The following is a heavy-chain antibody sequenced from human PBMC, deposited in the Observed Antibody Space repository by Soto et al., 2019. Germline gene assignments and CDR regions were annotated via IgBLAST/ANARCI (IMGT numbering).Heavy chain of an antibody. CDR3: ARGMAARWYYFDY. Sequence: SVKVSCKASGGTFSSYAISWVRQAPGQGLEWMGGIIPIFGTANYAQKFQGRVTITADESTSTAYMELSSLRSEDTAVYYCARGMAARWYYFDYWGQGTLVPVSS. CDR1: GGTFSSYA. D-gene: IGHD6-6*01. CDR2: IIPIFGTA. J-gene: IGHJ4*02. V-gene: IGHV1-69*13.